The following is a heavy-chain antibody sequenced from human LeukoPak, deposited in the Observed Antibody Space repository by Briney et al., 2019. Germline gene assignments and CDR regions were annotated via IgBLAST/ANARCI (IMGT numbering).Heavy chain of an antibody. D-gene: IGHD1-26*01. V-gene: IGHV4-59*08. Sequence: SETLSLTCTVSGGSISSYYWSWIRQPPGKGLEWIGYIYYSGSTYYNPSLKSRVTISVDTSKNQFSLKLSSVTAADTAVYYCARGSQDSGSYYGWFDPWGQGTLVTVSS. CDR3: ARGSQDSGSYYGWFDP. CDR2: IYYSGST. J-gene: IGHJ5*02. CDR1: GGSISSYY.